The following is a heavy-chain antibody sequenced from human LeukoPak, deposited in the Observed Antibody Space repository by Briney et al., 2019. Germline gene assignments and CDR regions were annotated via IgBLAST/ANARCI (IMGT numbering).Heavy chain of an antibody. CDR1: GGSISSLY. V-gene: IGHV4-59*01. CDR2: IYYTGST. J-gene: IGHJ6*02. Sequence: PSETLSLTCSVSGGSISSLYWSWIRQPPGKGLEWIGYIYYTGSTNYNPSLKSRVTMFVDMSKNQFSLKLSSVTAADTAVYYCARDRLSYYYGMDVWGQGTTVTVSS. CDR3: ARDRLSYYYGMDV.